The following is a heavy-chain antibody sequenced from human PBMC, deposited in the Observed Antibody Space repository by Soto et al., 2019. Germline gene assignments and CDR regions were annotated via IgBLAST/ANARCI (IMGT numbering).Heavy chain of an antibody. D-gene: IGHD3-9*01. CDR3: ARDRAYYDILTGYPNYYYYYGMDV. J-gene: IGHJ6*02. Sequence: GGSLRLSCAASGFTFSSYGMHWVRQAPGKGLEWVAVIWYDGSNKYYADSVKGRFTISRDNSKNTLYLQMNSLRAEDTAVYYCARDRAYYDILTGYPNYYYYYGMDVWGQGTTVTVSS. CDR1: GFTFSSYG. V-gene: IGHV3-33*01. CDR2: IWYDGSNK.